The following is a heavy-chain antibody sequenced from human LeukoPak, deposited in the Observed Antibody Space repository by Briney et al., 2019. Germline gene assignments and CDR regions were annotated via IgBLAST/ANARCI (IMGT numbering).Heavy chain of an antibody. CDR1: GYSFTSNW. J-gene: IGHJ4*02. V-gene: IGHV5-10-1*01. D-gene: IGHD2-2*01. CDR3: ARHLMASWTDDY. Sequence: KHGESLKISCKGSGYSFTSNWIGWVRQLPGKGLEWMGRIDPTDSYTNYSPSFQGHVTISTDKSISTAFLQWNSLEASDTAMYYCARHLMASWTDDYWGQGTLVTVSS. CDR2: IDPTDSYT.